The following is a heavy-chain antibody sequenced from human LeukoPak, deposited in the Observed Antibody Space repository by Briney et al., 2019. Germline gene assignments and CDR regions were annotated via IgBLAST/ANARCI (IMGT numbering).Heavy chain of an antibody. CDR2: ISSSSSTI. J-gene: IGHJ5*02. D-gene: IGHD2-15*01. CDR3: ARDRHCSGGSCKSNWFDP. V-gene: IGHV3-48*01. Sequence: GGSLRLSCAASGFTFSSYSMNWVRQAPGKELERVSYISSSSSTIYYADSVKGRFTISRDNAKNSLYLQMNSLRAEDTAVYYCARDRHCSGGSCKSNWFDPWGQGTLVTVSS. CDR1: GFTFSSYS.